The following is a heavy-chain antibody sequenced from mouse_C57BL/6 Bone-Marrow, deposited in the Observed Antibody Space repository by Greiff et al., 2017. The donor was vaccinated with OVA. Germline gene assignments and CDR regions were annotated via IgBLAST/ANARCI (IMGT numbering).Heavy chain of an antibody. V-gene: IGHV1-18*01. CDR1: GYTFTDYN. CDR2: INPNNGGT. J-gene: IGHJ1*03. Sequence: EVQLQQSGPELVKPGASVKIPCKASGYTFTDYNMDWVKQSHGKSLEWIGDINPNNGGTIYNQKFKGKATLTVDKSSSTAYMELRSLTSEDTAVYYCARRAVVAPYFDVWGTGTTVTVSS. CDR3: ARRAVVAPYFDV. D-gene: IGHD1-1*01.